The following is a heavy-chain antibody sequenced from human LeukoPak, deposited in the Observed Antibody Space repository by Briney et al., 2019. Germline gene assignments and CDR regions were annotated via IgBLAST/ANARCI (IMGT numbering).Heavy chain of an antibody. D-gene: IGHD4-17*01. CDR3: AGSPVVYGDLDNWFDP. V-gene: IGHV1-2*02. Sequence: ASVKVSCKASGYTFTGYYMHWVRQASGQGLEWMGWINPNSGGTNYAQKFQGRVTMTRDTSISTAYMELSRLRSDDTAVYYCAGSPVVYGDLDNWFDPWGQGTLVTVSS. CDR2: INPNSGGT. J-gene: IGHJ5*02. CDR1: GYTFTGYY.